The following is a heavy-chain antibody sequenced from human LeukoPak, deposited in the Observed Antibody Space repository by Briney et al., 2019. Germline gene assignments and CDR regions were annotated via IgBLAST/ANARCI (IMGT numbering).Heavy chain of an antibody. CDR1: GFTFSSYE. CDR3: ARVRRPVLLWFGELFSDGEEDAFDI. D-gene: IGHD3-10*01. Sequence: GGSLRLSCAASGFTFSSYEMNWVRQAPGKGLEWVSYISSSGSTIYYADSVKGRFTISRDNAKNSLYLQMNSLRAEDTAVYYCARVRRPVLLWFGELFSDGEEDAFDIWGQGTMVTVSS. J-gene: IGHJ3*02. V-gene: IGHV3-48*03. CDR2: ISSSGSTI.